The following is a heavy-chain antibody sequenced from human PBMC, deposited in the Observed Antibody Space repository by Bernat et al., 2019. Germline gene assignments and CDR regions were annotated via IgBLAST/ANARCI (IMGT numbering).Heavy chain of an antibody. CDR2: IYSGGST. V-gene: IGHV3-66*01. Sequence: EVQLVESGGGLVQPGRSLRLSCTASGFTVSSNYMSWVRQAPGKGLEWVSVIYSGGSTYYADSVKGRFNIFRDNSKNTLYLQMNNLRTEDKAVYYCAGDAALCGYDGGSGSPVPAEYFEHWGQGTLVTVSS. D-gene: IGHD3-22*01. CDR3: AGDAALCGYDGGSGSPVPAEYFEH. J-gene: IGHJ1*01. CDR1: GFTVSSNY.